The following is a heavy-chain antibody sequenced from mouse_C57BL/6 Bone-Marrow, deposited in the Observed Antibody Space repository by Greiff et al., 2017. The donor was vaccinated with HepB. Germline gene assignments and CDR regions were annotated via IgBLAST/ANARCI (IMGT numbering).Heavy chain of an antibody. CDR3: ARRGWWLLRGAWFAY. CDR2: IYPGSGST. V-gene: IGHV1-55*01. Sequence: VQLQQPGAELVKPGASVKMSCKASGYTFTSYWITWVKQRPGQGLEWIGDIYPGSGSTNYNEKFKSKATLTVDTSSSTAYMQLSSLTSEDSAVYYWARRGWWLLRGAWFAYWGQGTLVTVSA. D-gene: IGHD2-3*01. J-gene: IGHJ3*01. CDR1: GYTFTSYW.